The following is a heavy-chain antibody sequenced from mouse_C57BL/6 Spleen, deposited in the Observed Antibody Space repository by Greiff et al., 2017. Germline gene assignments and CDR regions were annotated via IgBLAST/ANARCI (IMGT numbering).Heavy chain of an antibody. Sequence: QVQLKESGPGILQSSQTLSLTCSFSGFSLRTSGMGVSWIRQPSGKGLEWLAHIYWDDDKCYNPSLKSRLTSSKDTSRNQVCLKITSVDTADTATDYCARRGVTTEYFDYWGQGTTLTVSS. CDR2: IYWDDDK. J-gene: IGHJ2*01. D-gene: IGHD1-1*01. CDR1: GFSLRTSGMG. CDR3: ARRGVTTEYFDY. V-gene: IGHV8-12*01.